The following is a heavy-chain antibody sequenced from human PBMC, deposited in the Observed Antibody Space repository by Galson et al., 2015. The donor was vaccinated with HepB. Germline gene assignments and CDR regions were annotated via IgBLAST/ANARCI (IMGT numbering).Heavy chain of an antibody. Sequence: SVKVSCKAFGYPSIAYYIHWVRQAPGQGLEWMGWINPNSGDTNYAQKFQGRVTMTRDTSISTASMDLTRLRSDDTAVYYCATGSPPGVINFWGQGILVTVSS. J-gene: IGHJ4*02. D-gene: IGHD3-10*01. CDR1: GYPSIAYY. V-gene: IGHV1-2*02. CDR2: INPNSGDT. CDR3: ATGSPPGVINF.